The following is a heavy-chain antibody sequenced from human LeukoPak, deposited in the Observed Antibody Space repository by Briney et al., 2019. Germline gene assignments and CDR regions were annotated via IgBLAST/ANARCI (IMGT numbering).Heavy chain of an antibody. CDR3: ARLRRVGATPFDY. Sequence: SETLSLTCTVSGGSISSVYYWGWIRQPPGKGLEWIGSIYHSGSTYYNPSLKSRVTISVDTSKNQFSLKLSPVTAADTAMYYCARLRRVGATPFDYWGQGTLVTVSS. D-gene: IGHD1-26*01. CDR2: IYHSGST. J-gene: IGHJ4*02. V-gene: IGHV4-38-2*02. CDR1: GGSISSVYY.